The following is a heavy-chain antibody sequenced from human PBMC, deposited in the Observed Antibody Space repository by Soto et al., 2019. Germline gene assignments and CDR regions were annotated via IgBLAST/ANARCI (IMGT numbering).Heavy chain of an antibody. Sequence: EVQLLESGGGLVQPGGSLRLSCAASGFSFGIYAMGWVRQAPGKGLEWVSVISGSGDITYYADSVKGRFTISGDNSKNTMYLQMNSLRAEDTAVYYCAKNSRNGFTIDWYFDLWGRGTLVTVSS. CDR3: AKNSRNGFTIDWYFDL. CDR2: ISGSGDIT. J-gene: IGHJ2*01. CDR1: GFSFGIYA. V-gene: IGHV3-23*01. D-gene: IGHD3-10*01.